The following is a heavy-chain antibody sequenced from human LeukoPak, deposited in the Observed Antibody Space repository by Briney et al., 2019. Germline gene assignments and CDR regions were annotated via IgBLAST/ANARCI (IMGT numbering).Heavy chain of an antibody. CDR3: ATYHRLRYFDTQTSNNWFDP. CDR2: IYYSGST. V-gene: IGHV4-59*12. D-gene: IGHD3-9*01. Sequence: SETLSLTCTVSGGSISSYYWSWIRQPPGKGLEWIGYIYYSGSTNYNPSLKSRVTISVDTSKNQFSLKLSSVTAADTAVYYCATYHRLRYFDTQTSNNWFDPWGQGTLVTVSS. CDR1: GGSISSYY. J-gene: IGHJ5*02.